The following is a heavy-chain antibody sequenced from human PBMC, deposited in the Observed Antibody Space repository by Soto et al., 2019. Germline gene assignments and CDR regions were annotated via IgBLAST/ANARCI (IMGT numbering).Heavy chain of an antibody. V-gene: IGHV3-21*01. J-gene: IGHJ6*02. CDR2: ISSSSSYI. Sequence: PGGSLRLSCAASGFTFSSYSMNWVRQAPGKGLEWVSSISSSSSYIYYADSVKGRFTISRDNAKNSLYLQMNSLRAEDTAVYYCARDLLLWDYYYYYGMDVWVQGTTVTVSS. CDR3: ARDLLLWDYYYYYGMDV. CDR1: GFTFSSYS. D-gene: IGHD2-21*01.